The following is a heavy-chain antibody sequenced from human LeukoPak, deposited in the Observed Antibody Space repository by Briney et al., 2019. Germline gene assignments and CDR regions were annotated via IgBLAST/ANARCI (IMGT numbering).Heavy chain of an antibody. CDR1: GYSFTSYW. V-gene: IGHV5-10-1*01. CDR3: ARDANLKYFDY. J-gene: IGHJ4*02. CDR2: IDPSDSYT. Sequence: GESLKISCKGSGYSFTSYWITWVRQMPGKGLEWMGRIDPSDSYTKYSPSFQGHVTISADKSISTAYLQWSSLKASDTAMHYCARDANLKYFDYWGQGTLVTVSS.